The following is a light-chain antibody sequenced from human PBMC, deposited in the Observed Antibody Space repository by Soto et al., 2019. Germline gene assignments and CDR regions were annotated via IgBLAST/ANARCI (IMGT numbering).Light chain of an antibody. J-gene: IGLJ2*01. CDR1: SSDVGAYNY. CDR2: EVT. Sequence: QSALTQPPSASGSPGQSVTISCTGTSSDVGAYNYVSWYQQHPGKAPKLMIYEVTKRPSGVPDRFSGPKSGNTTSLTVSGLQAEDEADYYCSSYAGSKNLVFGGGTKVTVL. CDR3: SSYAGSKNLV. V-gene: IGLV2-8*01.